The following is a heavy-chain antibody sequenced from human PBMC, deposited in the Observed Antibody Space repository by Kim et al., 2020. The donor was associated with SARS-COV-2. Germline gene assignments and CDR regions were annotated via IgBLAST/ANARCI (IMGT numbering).Heavy chain of an antibody. V-gene: IGHV1-69*13. CDR3: AREDSSGYYPLCN. CDR2: IIPIFGTA. Sequence: SVKVSCKASGGTFSSYAISWVRQAPGQGLEWMGGIIPIFGTANYAQKFQGRVTITADESTSTAYMELSSLRSEDTAVYYCAREDSSGYYPLCNWGQGTLVTVSS. J-gene: IGHJ4*02. CDR1: GGTFSSYA. D-gene: IGHD3-22*01.